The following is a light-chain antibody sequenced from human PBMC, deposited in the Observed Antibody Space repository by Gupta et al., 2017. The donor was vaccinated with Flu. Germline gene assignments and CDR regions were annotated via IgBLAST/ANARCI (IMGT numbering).Light chain of an antibody. CDR1: QSVSISY. CDR3: QQYGSSLVT. CDR2: GAS. V-gene: IGKV3-20*01. J-gene: IGKJ4*01. Sequence: DIVLTQSPGTLSLSPGERATLSCRASQSVSISYLAWYQQKPGQAPRLLIYGASSRATGIPDRFSGSGSGTDFTLTISRLEPEDFAVYYCQQYGSSLVTFGGGTKVDIK.